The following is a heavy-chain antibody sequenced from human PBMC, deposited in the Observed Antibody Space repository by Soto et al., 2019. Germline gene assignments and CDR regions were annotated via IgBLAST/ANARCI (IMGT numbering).Heavy chain of an antibody. V-gene: IGHV3-21*01. CDR3: ARVGSSSSNFYYFDY. CDR2: ISSSSSYI. D-gene: IGHD6-6*01. CDR1: GFTFSSYS. J-gene: IGHJ4*02. Sequence: GGSLRLSCAASGFTFSSYSMNWVRPAPGKGLEWVSSISSSSSYIYYADSVKGRFTISRDNAKNSLYLQMNSLRAEDTAVYYCARVGSSSSNFYYFDYWGQGTLVTVSS.